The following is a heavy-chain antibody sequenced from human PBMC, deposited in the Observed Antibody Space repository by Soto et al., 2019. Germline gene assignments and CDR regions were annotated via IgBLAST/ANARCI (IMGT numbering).Heavy chain of an antibody. CDR1: GFSLSTSGMC. J-gene: IGHJ4*02. CDR3: ERIRNTRGRGWSYFDD. CDR2: IDWGDEK. V-gene: IGHV2-70*01. Sequence: SGPTLVNPTQTLTLTCTFSGFSLSTSGMCVSWIRQPPGKALEWLALIDWGDEKYYSTSLKTRLTISKDTSKNQVVLTMTNMDPGDTAIFYCERIRNTRGRGWSYFDDWGQETLVTVS. D-gene: IGHD6-19*01.